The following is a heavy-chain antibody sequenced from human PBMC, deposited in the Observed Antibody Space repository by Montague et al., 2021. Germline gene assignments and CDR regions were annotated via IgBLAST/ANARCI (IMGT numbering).Heavy chain of an antibody. CDR1: SGSIFHAH. CDR2: MFYGGTT. CDR3: AKLDYFVSGTSYKGFDP. D-gene: IGHD3-10*01. Sequence: SETLSLTCTVSSGSIFHAHWSWVRQPPGKGQEWLGSMFYGGTTSNNPSLKSRVTMSIDTSTNQFSLKLSFVTAADTAVYYCAKLDYFVSGTSYKGFDPWGQGIMVTVSS. J-gene: IGHJ5*02. V-gene: IGHV4-59*12.